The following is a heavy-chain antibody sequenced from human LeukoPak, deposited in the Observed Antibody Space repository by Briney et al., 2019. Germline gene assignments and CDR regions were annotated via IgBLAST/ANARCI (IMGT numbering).Heavy chain of an antibody. V-gene: IGHV4-30-4*08. D-gene: IGHD2-21*01. CDR1: GGSISSGDYY. CDR2: IYYSGST. J-gene: IGHJ4*02. CDR3: ARERGVARSFDY. Sequence: PSETLSLTCTVSGGSISSGDYYWSWIRQPPGKGLEWIGYIYYSGSTYYNPSLKSRVTISVDTSKNQFSLKLSSVTAADTAVYYCARERGVARSFDYWGQGTLVTVSS.